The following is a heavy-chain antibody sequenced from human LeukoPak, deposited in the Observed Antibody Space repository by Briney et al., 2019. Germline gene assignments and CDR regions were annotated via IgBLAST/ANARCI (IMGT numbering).Heavy chain of an antibody. CDR1: GGSISRGGSY. CDR2: IYYSGST. J-gene: IGHJ4*02. Sequence: PSETLSLTCTVSGGSISRGGSYWSWIRQHPGRGLVWIGYIYYSGSTYYNPSLKGRVTISVDTSKNQFSMKLSSVTAADTAVYYCARGYDSSGYYDYWGQGTLVTVSS. V-gene: IGHV4-31*03. D-gene: IGHD3-22*01. CDR3: ARGYDSSGYYDY.